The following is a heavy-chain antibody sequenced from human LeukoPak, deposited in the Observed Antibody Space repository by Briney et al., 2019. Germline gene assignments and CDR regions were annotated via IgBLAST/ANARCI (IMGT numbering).Heavy chain of an antibody. Sequence: SETLSLTCTVSGGSISRYYWSWIRQPPGKGLEWIGYIYYSGSTNYNPSLKSRVTISVDTSKNQFSLKLSSVTAADTAVYYCARGTYSYSGYDSGPLGYWGQGTLVTVSS. D-gene: IGHD5-12*01. CDR2: IYYSGST. J-gene: IGHJ4*02. CDR1: GGSISRYY. CDR3: ARGTYSYSGYDSGPLGY. V-gene: IGHV4-59*01.